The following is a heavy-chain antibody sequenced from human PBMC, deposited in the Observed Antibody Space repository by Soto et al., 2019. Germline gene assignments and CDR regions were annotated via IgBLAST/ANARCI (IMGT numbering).Heavy chain of an antibody. V-gene: IGHV4-61*01. J-gene: IGHJ4*02. D-gene: IGHD3-22*01. CDR3: ASEGSYYDSREYYFDY. Sequence: SETLSLTCTVSGGSVSSGSYYWSWIRQPPGKGLEWIGYIYYSGSTNYNPSLKSRVTISVDTSKNQFSLKLSSVTAADTAVYYCASEGSYYDSREYYFDYWGQGTLVTVSS. CDR2: IYYSGST. CDR1: GGSVSSGSYY.